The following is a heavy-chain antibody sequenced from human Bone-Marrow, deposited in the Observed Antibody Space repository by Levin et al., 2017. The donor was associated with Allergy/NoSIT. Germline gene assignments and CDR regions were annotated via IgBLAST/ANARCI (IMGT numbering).Heavy chain of an antibody. Sequence: GGSLRLSCAASGFTFSNAWMSWVRQAPGKGLEWVGRIKSKTDGGTTDYAAPVKGRFTISRDDSKNTLYLQMNSLKTEDTAVYYCTTVSILEQLRNRQYYYYMDVWGKGTTVTVSS. D-gene: IGHD6-6*01. CDR3: TTVSILEQLRNRQYYYYMDV. J-gene: IGHJ6*03. CDR1: GFTFSNAW. CDR2: IKSKTDGGTT. V-gene: IGHV3-15*01.